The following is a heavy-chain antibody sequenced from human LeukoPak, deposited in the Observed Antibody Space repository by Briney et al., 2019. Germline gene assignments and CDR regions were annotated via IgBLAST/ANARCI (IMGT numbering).Heavy chain of an antibody. CDR1: GFTFSSYG. CDR3: AKDRGGDCCLDY. J-gene: IGHJ4*02. V-gene: IGHV3-30*18. CDR2: ISYDGSNK. D-gene: IGHD2-21*02. Sequence: GRSLRLSCAASGFTFSSYGMHWVRQAPGKGLEWVAVISYDGSNKYYADSVKGRFTISRDNSKNTLYLQMNSLRAEDTAVYYCAKDRGGDCCLDYWGQGTLVTVSS.